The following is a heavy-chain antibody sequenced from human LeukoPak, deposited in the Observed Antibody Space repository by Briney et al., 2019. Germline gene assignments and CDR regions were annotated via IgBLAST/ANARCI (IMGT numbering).Heavy chain of an antibody. CDR3: ARDAEDSSGWSFDY. Sequence: GGSLRLXCAASGSTFSRYWMYWVRQAPGKGPVWVSRIKSDGTYTSYADSVKGRFTISRDNAKNTLFLQMSNLRAEDTAFYYCARDAEDSSGWSFDYWGHGTLATVSS. CDR2: IKSDGTYT. J-gene: IGHJ4*01. V-gene: IGHV3-74*01. CDR1: GSTFSRYW. D-gene: IGHD6-19*01.